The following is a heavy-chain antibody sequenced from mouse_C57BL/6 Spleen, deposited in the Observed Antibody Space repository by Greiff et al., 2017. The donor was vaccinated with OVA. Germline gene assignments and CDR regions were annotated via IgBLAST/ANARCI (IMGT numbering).Heavy chain of an antibody. CDR3: ARGMYGSSSGYFDY. J-gene: IGHJ2*01. Sequence: EVQVVESGGGLVKPGGSLKLSCAASGFTFSSYAMSWVRQTPEKRLEWVATISDGGSYTYYPDNVKGRFTISRDNAKNNLYLQMSYLKSEDTAMYYCARGMYGSSSGYFDYWGQGTTLTVSS. D-gene: IGHD1-1*01. CDR2: ISDGGSYT. V-gene: IGHV5-4*01. CDR1: GFTFSSYA.